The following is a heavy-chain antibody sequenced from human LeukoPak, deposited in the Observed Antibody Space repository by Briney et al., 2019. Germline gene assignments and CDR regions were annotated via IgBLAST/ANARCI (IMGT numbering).Heavy chain of an antibody. Sequence: GGSLRLSCAASGFTFSSYAMSWVRQAPGKGLEWVSATGGPGHDTYYVDSVKGRFTISRDNSKNTLYLQMNSLRVEDTGIYYCAELGITMIGGVWGKGTTVTISS. CDR3: AELGITMIGGV. J-gene: IGHJ6*04. D-gene: IGHD3-10*02. CDR1: GFTFSSYA. V-gene: IGHV3-23*01. CDR2: TGGPGHDT.